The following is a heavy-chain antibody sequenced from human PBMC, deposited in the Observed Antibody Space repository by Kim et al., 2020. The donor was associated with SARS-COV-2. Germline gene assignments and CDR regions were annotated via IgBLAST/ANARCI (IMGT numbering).Heavy chain of an antibody. D-gene: IGHD2-15*01. CDR2: INGDGGTT. Sequence: GGSLRLSCAASGLTFSGYGMHWVRQAPGKGLVWVSRINGDGGTTTYADSVKGRFTISRDNAKNMLYLQMNSLRAEDTAVYYCARVTCSDPYWGQGTLVTVSS. CDR3: ARVTCSDPY. V-gene: IGHV3-74*01. CDR1: GLTFSGYG. J-gene: IGHJ4*02.